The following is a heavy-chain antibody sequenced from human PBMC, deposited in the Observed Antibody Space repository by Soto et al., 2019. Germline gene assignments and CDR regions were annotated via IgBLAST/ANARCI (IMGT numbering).Heavy chain of an antibody. CDR1: GFPISSTYS. J-gene: IGHJ6*02. D-gene: IGHD4-17*01. CDR3: ARVTMVSRDSDYFGVDV. CDR2: ISHSGTT. V-gene: IGHV4-38-2*02. Sequence: SETLSLTCLVSGFPISSTYSWGWIRQPPGKRLGWIGSISHSGTTSYSPSLTSRVSISVDTSKNQVSLKLTSVTAADTAVYFCARVTMVSRDSDYFGVDVWGHGTTVTVSS.